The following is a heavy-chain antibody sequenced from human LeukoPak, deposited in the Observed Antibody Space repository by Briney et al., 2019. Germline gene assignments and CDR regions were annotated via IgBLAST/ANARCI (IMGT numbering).Heavy chain of an antibody. J-gene: IGHJ4*02. D-gene: IGHD3-16*01. V-gene: IGHV3-23*01. CDR2: ISGSGGST. CDR1: GFTFSSYA. CDR3: AKDRSYASLATDY. Sequence: GGSLRLSCAASGFTFSSYAMSWVRQAPGKGLEWVSAISGSGGSTYYADSVKGRFAISRDNSKNTLYLQMNSLRAEDTAVYYCAKDRSYASLATDYWGQGTLVTVSS.